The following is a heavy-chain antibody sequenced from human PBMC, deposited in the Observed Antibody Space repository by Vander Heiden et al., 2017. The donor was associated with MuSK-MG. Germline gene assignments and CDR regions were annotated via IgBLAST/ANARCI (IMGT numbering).Heavy chain of an antibody. CDR1: GGSVSSGSYY. CDR2: IYYRGST. V-gene: IGHV4-61*01. CDR3: ARESYYDSSGYLPYYFDY. D-gene: IGHD3-22*01. Sequence: QVQLQESGPGLVKPSETLSLTCTVSGGSVSSGSYYWSWIRQPPGKGLEWIGYIYYRGSTNYNPSLKSRVTISVDTSKNQFSLKLSSVTAADTAVYYCARESYYDSSGYLPYYFDYWGQGTLVTVSS. J-gene: IGHJ4*02.